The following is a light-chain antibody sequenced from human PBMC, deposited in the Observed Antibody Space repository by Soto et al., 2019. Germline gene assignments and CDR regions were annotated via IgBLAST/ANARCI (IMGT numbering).Light chain of an antibody. CDR1: QSVSGSH. V-gene: IGKV3-20*01. J-gene: IGKJ2*01. Sequence: EIVLTQSPGTLSLSPGERATLSCRASQSVSGSHLAWYQQKPGQAPRLLIYDAFYRATGVPDRFSGSGSGTDFTITIGRLEPEDFAVYYCQQYGGSPRTFGQGTKLEI. CDR2: DAF. CDR3: QQYGGSPRT.